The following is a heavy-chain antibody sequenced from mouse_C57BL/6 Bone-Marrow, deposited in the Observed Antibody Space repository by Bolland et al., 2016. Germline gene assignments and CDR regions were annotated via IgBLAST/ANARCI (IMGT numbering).Heavy chain of an antibody. Sequence: NYNEKFKSKATLTVDTSSSTAYMQLSSLTSEDSAVYYCAREDYYGSSYSGVMDYWGQGTS. V-gene: IGHV1-55*01. D-gene: IGHD1-1*01. CDR3: AREDYYGSSYSGVMDY. J-gene: IGHJ4*01.